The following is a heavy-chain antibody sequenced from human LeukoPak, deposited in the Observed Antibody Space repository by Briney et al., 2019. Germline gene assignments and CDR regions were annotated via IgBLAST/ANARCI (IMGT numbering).Heavy chain of an antibody. V-gene: IGHV1-18*01. CDR2: ISAYNGNT. CDR1: GYTFTSYG. D-gene: IGHD6-19*01. J-gene: IGHJ4*02. CDR3: ARDALRFIAVAGTGAFDY. Sequence: GASVKVSCKASGYTFTSYGISWVRQAPGQGLEWMGWISAYNGNTNYAQKLQGRVTMTTDTSTSTAYMELRSLRSDDTAVYYCARDALRFIAVAGTGAFDYWGQGTLVTVSS.